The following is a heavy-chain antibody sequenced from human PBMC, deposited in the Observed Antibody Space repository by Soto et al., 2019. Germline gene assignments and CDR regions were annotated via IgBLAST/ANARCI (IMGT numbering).Heavy chain of an antibody. CDR3: ARAWTRPAGWANGFDL. D-gene: IGHD2-2*01. Sequence: QVQLQESGPGLVEPSQTLSLTCTVSGGSISGVGYYWSWIRQHPGKGLEWIGYIYYSGTTYYNPSLKRRLTISVDTSKTQCSLKLSSVTAADTAVYYCARAWTRPAGWANGFDLWGQGTLVTVSS. CDR1: GGSISGVGYY. CDR2: IYYSGTT. V-gene: IGHV4-31*03. J-gene: IGHJ5*02.